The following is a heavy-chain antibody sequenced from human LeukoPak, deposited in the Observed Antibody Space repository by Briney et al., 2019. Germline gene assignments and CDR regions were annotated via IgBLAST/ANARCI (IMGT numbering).Heavy chain of an antibody. J-gene: IGHJ4*02. D-gene: IGHD3-9*01. CDR2: IYYSGST. CDR3: ARRNYDILTGYYFDY. Sequence: SETLSLTCTVSGGSISSYYWSWIRQPPGKGLEWIGYIYYSGSTNYNPSLKSRVTISVDTSKNQFSLKLSSVTAADMAVYYCARRNYDILTGYYFDYWGQGTLVTVSS. V-gene: IGHV4-59*08. CDR1: GGSISSYY.